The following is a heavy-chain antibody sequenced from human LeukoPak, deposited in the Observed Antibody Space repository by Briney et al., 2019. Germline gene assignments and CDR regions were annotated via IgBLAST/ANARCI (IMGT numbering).Heavy chain of an antibody. Sequence: SGGSLRLSCAASGFTFSDYNMNWVRQAPGKGLEWVSSISSSSSYIYYADSVKGRFTISRDNSKNTLYLQMNSLRAEDTAVYYCARGRARGAFDIWGQGTMVTVSS. CDR2: ISSSSSYI. CDR3: ARGRARGAFDI. D-gene: IGHD3-10*01. V-gene: IGHV3-21*01. J-gene: IGHJ3*02. CDR1: GFTFSDYN.